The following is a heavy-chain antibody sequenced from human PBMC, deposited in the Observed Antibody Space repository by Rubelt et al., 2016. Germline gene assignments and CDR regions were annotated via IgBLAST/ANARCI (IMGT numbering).Heavy chain of an antibody. CDR2: ISDSGGSK. V-gene: IGHV3-23*04. CDR3: AKKTTVTLDY. D-gene: IGHD4-17*01. Sequence: QLVESGGGLVQPGGSLRLSCSASGFTFSSYAMSWVRQAPGKGLEWVSAISDSGGSKYYTDSVKGRFTISRDNSKNTLYLQMNSLRADDTAVYYCAKKTTVTLDYWGQGTLVTVSS. CDR1: GFTFSSYA. J-gene: IGHJ4*02.